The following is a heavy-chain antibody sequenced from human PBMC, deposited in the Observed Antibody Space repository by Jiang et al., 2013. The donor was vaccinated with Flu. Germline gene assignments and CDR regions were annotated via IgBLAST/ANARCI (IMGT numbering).Heavy chain of an antibody. CDR3: ASSEPYYYDSSGYHDAFDI. V-gene: IGHV1-24*01. J-gene: IGHJ3*02. CDR2: FDPEDGET. D-gene: IGHD3-22*01. Sequence: SGAEVKKPGASVKVSCKVSGYTLTELSMHWVRQAPGKGLEWMGGFDPEDGETIYAQKFQGRVTMTEDTSTDTAYMELSSLRSEDTAVYYCASSEPYYYDSSGYHDAFDIWGQGTMVTVSS. CDR1: GYTLTELS.